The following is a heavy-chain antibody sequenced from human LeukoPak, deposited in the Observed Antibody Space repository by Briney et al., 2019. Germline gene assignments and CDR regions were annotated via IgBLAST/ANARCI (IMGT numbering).Heavy chain of an antibody. V-gene: IGHV1-18*01. CDR3: AKVGCSSSSCLNAFDI. CDR1: AYTFTTYG. J-gene: IGHJ3*02. CDR2: INPYNGDT. D-gene: IGHD2-2*01. Sequence: GASVKVSCKASAYTFTTYGISWVRQAPGQGLEWMGWINPYNGDTNYAQKLQGRVTITADKSTSTAYMELSSLRSEDTAVYYCAKVGCSSSSCLNAFDIWGQGTMVTVSS.